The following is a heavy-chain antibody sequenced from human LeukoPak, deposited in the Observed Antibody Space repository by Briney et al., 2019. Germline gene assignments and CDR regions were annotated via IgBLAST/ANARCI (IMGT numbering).Heavy chain of an antibody. Sequence: PGGSLTLSCAASGYTFSSYAMRWAPESPGKGRECVSDISGSWDSRYYADSVKGLFTISRDNSKNTLYMQMNSLRAEDTDVYYCAKGLRLSRGYSGYDYHYFDYWGQGTLVTVSS. CDR2: ISGSWDSR. CDR1: GYTFSSYA. D-gene: IGHD5-12*01. J-gene: IGHJ4*02. CDR3: AKGLRLSRGYSGYDYHYFDY. V-gene: IGHV3-23*01.